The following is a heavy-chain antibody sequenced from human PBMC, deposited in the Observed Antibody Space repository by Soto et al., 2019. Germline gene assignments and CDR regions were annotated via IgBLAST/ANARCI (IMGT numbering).Heavy chain of an antibody. Sequence: AGGSLRLSCGASGFIFSKYCMHWVRQAPGKGLEWVAVISYDGSNKYYAESVKGRFIISRDKSENTLYLQMNSLRAEDTALYYCAKDLGSRKPYYYYAMDVWGQGTTVTVSS. CDR1: GFIFSKYC. J-gene: IGHJ6*02. CDR3: AKDLGSRKPYYYYAMDV. CDR2: ISYDGSNK. V-gene: IGHV3-30*18.